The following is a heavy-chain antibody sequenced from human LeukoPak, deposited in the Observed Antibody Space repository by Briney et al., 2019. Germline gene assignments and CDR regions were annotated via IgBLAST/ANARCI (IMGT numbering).Heavy chain of an antibody. J-gene: IGHJ4*02. V-gene: IGHV3-23*01. CDR2: ISGSGDST. Sequence: GGSQRLSCAASGFTFSNYAMSWVRQAPGKGLEWVSAISGSGDSTYFADSVKGRFTISRDNSKNTLYLQMNSLRAEDTAIYYCAKSRGVAGFDYWGQGTLVTVSS. CDR3: AKSRGVAGFDY. CDR1: GFTFSNYA. D-gene: IGHD6-19*01.